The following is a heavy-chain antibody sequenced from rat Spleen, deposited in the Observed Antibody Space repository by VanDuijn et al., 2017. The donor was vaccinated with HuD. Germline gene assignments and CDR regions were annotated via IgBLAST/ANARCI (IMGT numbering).Heavy chain of an antibody. CDR3: ARELDQFDF. CDR1: GFTFSDFY. CDR2: ISHDGSKT. Sequence: EVQLVESGGGLVQPGRSLKLSCAASGFTFSDFYMAWVRQAPTKGLEWVATISHDGSKTYYRDSVKGRFTISRDNAKSTLSLQMDSLRSEDTATYYCARELDQFDFWGQGVLVTVSS. J-gene: IGHJ2*01. V-gene: IGHV5-7*01.